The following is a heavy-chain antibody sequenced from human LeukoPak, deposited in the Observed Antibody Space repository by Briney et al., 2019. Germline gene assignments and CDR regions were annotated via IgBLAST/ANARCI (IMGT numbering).Heavy chain of an antibody. J-gene: IGHJ4*02. D-gene: IGHD3-9*01. Sequence: PGGSLRLSCAASGFTFSSYWMSWVRQAPGKGLEWVANIKQDGSEKYYVDSVKGRFTISRDNAKNSLYLQMNSLRAEDTAVYYCARDRNYDILTGSYRDYWGQGTLVTVSS. CDR1: GFTFSSYW. CDR3: ARDRNYDILTGSYRDY. CDR2: IKQDGSEK. V-gene: IGHV3-7*01.